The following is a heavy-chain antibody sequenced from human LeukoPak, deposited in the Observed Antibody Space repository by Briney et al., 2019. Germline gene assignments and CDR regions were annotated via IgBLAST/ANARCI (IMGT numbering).Heavy chain of an antibody. CDR1: GFMFSSNW. CDR3: VRAIAAAASY. Sequence: GGSLRLSCAASGFMFSSNWMSWVRLAPGKGLEWVASIKEDGTETYYVDSVKGRFTISRDNAKNSLYLQMNSLRVEDTAVYYCVRAIAAAASYWGQGTLVTVSS. J-gene: IGHJ4*02. V-gene: IGHV3-7*01. CDR2: IKEDGTET. D-gene: IGHD6-13*01.